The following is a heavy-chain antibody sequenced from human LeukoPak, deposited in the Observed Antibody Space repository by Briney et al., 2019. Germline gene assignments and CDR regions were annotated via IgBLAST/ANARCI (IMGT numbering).Heavy chain of an antibody. V-gene: IGHV3-30*03. J-gene: IGHJ4*02. D-gene: IGHD3-22*01. CDR3: ARDRSSGYLHFDF. Sequence: PGRSLRLSCAASGFTFSSYGMHWVRQAPGKGLEWVAVISYDGSNKYYSDPVKGRFTISRDNSKNTLYLQMNSLRVEDTAVYYCARDRSSGYLHFDFWGQGTLVTVSS. CDR2: ISYDGSNK. CDR1: GFTFSSYG.